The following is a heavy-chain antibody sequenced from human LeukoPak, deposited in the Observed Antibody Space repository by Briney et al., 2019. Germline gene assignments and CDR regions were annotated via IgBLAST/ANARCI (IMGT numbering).Heavy chain of an antibody. CDR3: ARGQQYYDFWSGHNWFDP. D-gene: IGHD3-3*01. V-gene: IGHV4-34*01. CDR2: INHSGST. Sequence: PSETLSLTCAVYGGSFSGYYWSWIRQPPRKGLEWIGEINHSGSTNYNPSLKSRVTISVDTSKNQFSLKLSSVTAADTAVYYCARGQQYYDFWSGHNWFDPWGQGTLVTVSS. CDR1: GGSFSGYY. J-gene: IGHJ5*02.